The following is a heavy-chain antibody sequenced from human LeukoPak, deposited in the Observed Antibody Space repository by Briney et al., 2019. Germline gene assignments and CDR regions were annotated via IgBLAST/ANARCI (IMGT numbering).Heavy chain of an antibody. J-gene: IGHJ4*02. CDR1: GGSITSSLYF. D-gene: IGHD3-10*01. V-gene: IGHV4-39*07. Sequence: PSETLSLTCSISGGSITSSLYFWGWFRQPPGKGLEWIGNIYYSGTTYYKPSFNSRVTILVDTSKNQFSLKLRSVTAADTAVYYCARLSAPGNGSGVTWGQGTLVTVSS. CDR2: IYYSGTT. CDR3: ARLSAPGNGSGVT.